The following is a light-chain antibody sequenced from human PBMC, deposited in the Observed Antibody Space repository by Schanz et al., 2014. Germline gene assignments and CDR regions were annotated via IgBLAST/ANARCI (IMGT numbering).Light chain of an antibody. CDR3: QQGDNPLT. V-gene: IGKV1-6*01. CDR2: AAT. Sequence: AIQMTQSPSSLSASVGDRVNITCRASQGIGDALGWYQQKPGQAPNLLIYAATHLRSGVPSRFSGSGSGTDFTLTISSLQPEDFATYYCQQGDNPLTFGGGTKVEIK. J-gene: IGKJ4*01. CDR1: QGIGDA.